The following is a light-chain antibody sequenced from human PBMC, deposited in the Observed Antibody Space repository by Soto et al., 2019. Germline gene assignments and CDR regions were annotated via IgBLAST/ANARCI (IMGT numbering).Light chain of an antibody. CDR2: ATS. V-gene: IGKV3-20*01. Sequence: EIVLTQSPGTLSLSPGERASLSCRASQSVSSTFLAWYQQKPGQAPRLLIYATSTRATGIPDRFSGNGSGTDFPITISRLEPEDFAVYCCQQHGSLLWTFGQGTKVEIK. J-gene: IGKJ1*01. CDR3: QQHGSLLWT. CDR1: QSVSSTF.